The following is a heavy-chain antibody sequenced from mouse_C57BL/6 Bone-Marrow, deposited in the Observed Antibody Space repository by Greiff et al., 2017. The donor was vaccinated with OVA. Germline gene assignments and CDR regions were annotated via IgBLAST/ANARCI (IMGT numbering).Heavy chain of an antibody. J-gene: IGHJ1*03. D-gene: IGHD1-1*01. Sequence: EVMLVESGAELVRPGSSVKMSCKTSGYTFTSYGINWVKQRPGQGLEWIGYIYIGNGYTEYNEKFKGKATLTSDTSSSTAYMQLSSLTSEDSAIYFCARGKYGSSHWYFDVWGTGTTVTVSS. CDR1: GYTFTSYG. CDR2: IYIGNGYT. V-gene: IGHV1-58*01. CDR3: ARGKYGSSHWYFDV.